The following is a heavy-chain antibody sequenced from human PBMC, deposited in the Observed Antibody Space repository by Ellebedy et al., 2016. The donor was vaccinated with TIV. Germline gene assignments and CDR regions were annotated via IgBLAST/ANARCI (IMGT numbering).Heavy chain of an antibody. CDR1: GFTFGDFA. D-gene: IGHD4-17*01. CDR3: VKGTRKSVTTSLDY. V-gene: IGHV3-43D*03. Sequence: GESLKISCAASGFTFGDFAMHWVRQAPGKGLAWVSLISLYGGKTNYAASARGRFTISRDHGKDSLYLQMNSLRPEDTAFYYYVKGTRKSVTTSLDYWGQGTLVTVSS. CDR2: ISLYGGKT. J-gene: IGHJ4*02.